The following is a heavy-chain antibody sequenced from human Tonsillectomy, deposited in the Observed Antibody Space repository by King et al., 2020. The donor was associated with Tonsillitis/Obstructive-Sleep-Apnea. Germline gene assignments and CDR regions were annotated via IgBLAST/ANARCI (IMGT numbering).Heavy chain of an antibody. V-gene: IGHV3-43*01. D-gene: IGHD2-15*01. CDR1: GFTFDDYT. CDR2: ISWDGGST. Sequence: VQLVESGGVVVQPGGSLRLSCAASGFTFDDYTMHWVRQAPGKGLEWVSLISWDGGSTSYADSLKGRCTISRDKSKNALYLQMNSLRTEETALYYCAKDPRGYCSGGSCYLTDYYYYMDVWGKGTTVTVSS. J-gene: IGHJ6*03. CDR3: AKDPRGYCSGGSCYLTDYYYYMDV.